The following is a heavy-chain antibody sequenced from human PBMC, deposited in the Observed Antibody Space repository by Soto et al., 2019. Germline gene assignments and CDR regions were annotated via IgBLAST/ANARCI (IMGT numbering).Heavy chain of an antibody. Sequence: ASAKVSCKASGYTFTSYGISWVRQAPGQGLEWMGWISAYNGNTNYAQKLQGRVTMTTATSTSTAYMELRSLRSDDTAVYYCARENHCSSTSCYARYYYGMDVWGQGTTVTVSS. D-gene: IGHD2-2*01. V-gene: IGHV1-18*01. CDR1: GYTFTSYG. J-gene: IGHJ6*02. CDR2: ISAYNGNT. CDR3: ARENHCSSTSCYARYYYGMDV.